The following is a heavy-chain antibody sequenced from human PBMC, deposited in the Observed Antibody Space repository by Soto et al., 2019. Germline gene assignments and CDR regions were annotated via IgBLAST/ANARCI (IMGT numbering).Heavy chain of an antibody. Sequence: GGSLRLSCAASGFTFSSYAMSWVRQAPGKGLEWVSAISGSGGSTYYADSVKGRFTISRDNSKNTLYLQMNSLRAEDTAVYYCAKALLHDGYSSGWSNFDYWGQGTLVTVSS. V-gene: IGHV3-23*01. CDR2: ISGSGGST. D-gene: IGHD6-19*01. CDR1: GFTFSSYA. CDR3: AKALLHDGYSSGWSNFDY. J-gene: IGHJ4*02.